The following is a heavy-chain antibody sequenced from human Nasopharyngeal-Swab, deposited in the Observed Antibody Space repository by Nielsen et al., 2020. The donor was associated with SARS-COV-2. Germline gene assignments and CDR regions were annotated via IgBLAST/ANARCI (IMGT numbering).Heavy chain of an antibody. D-gene: IGHD4-17*01. CDR2: ISSSGSTI. Sequence: VRQMPGKGLEWVSYISSSGSTIYYADSVKGRFTISRDNAKNSLYLRMNSLRVEDTAVYYCARSTTVRSWNYYGMDVWGQGTTVTVSS. J-gene: IGHJ6*02. CDR3: ARSTTVRSWNYYGMDV. V-gene: IGHV3-48*03.